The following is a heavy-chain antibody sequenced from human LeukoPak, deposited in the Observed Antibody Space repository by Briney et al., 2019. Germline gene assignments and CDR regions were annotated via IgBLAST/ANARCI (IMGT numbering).Heavy chain of an antibody. D-gene: IGHD6-19*01. CDR1: GFTFNNYI. Sequence: GGTLRLSCAASGFTFNNYIMNWVRQAPGKGLEWVSAISGSGGNTYYADSVKGRFTISRDNSKNTLYLQMNSLRAEDTAVYYCAKEGPSIAVAGGDDAFDIWGQGTMVTVSS. CDR3: AKEGPSIAVAGGDDAFDI. V-gene: IGHV3-23*01. J-gene: IGHJ3*02. CDR2: ISGSGGNT.